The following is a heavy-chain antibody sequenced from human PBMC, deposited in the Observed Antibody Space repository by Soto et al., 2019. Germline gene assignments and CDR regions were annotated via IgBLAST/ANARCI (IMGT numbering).Heavy chain of an antibody. CDR1: GGSISSYY. V-gene: IGHV4-59*08. D-gene: IGHD4-17*01. CDR2: IYYSGST. J-gene: IGHJ4*02. CDR3: ARHQRGPYGDDRFAY. Sequence: KTSETLSLTCTVSGGSISSYYWSWIRQPPGKGLEWIGYIYYSGSTNYNPSLKSRVTISVDTSKNQFSLKLSSVTAADTAVYYCARHQRGPYGDDRFAYWGQGTLVTVSS.